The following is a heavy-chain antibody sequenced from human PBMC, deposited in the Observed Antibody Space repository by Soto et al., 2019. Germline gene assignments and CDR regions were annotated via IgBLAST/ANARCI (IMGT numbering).Heavy chain of an antibody. Sequence: QVQLQESGPGLVKPSETLSLTCTVSGGSVSSGSYYWSWIRQPPGKGLEWIGYIYYSGRTNYNPSLKSRVTISVDTSKNQCSLKLSSVTAADTAVYYCARISGYSYGLPPYFDYWGQGTLVTVSS. CDR2: IYYSGRT. CDR3: ARISGYSYGLPPYFDY. D-gene: IGHD5-18*01. V-gene: IGHV4-61*01. CDR1: GGSVSSGSYY. J-gene: IGHJ4*02.